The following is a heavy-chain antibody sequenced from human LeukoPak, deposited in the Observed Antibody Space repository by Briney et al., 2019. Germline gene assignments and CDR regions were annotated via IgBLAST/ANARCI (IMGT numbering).Heavy chain of an antibody. CDR2: IIAYNDNT. CDR3: ARDHDYVWGSYRPLFYGMDV. CDR1: GYTFISYG. D-gene: IGHD3-16*02. V-gene: IGHV1-18*01. J-gene: IGHJ6*02. Sequence: ASVKVSCKASGYTFISYGISWLRQDPGQGLEWMGWIIAYNDNTNYAQKLQGGVTMTSDTCTSTAYMELRSLRSDGTAVYYCARDHDYVWGSYRPLFYGMDVWGQGTTVTVSS.